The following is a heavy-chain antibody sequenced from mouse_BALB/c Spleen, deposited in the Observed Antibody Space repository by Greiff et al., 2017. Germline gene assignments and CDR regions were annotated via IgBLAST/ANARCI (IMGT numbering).Heavy chain of an antibody. Sequence: EVKLVESGGGLVKPGGSLKLSCAASGFTFSDYYMYWVRQTPEKRLEWVATISDGGRYTYYPDSVKGRFTISRDNAKNNLYMKMSSLKSQDTAMYYCARDKVRRAYAMDYWGQGTSGTVSS. V-gene: IGHV5-4*02. CDR1: GFTFSDYY. J-gene: IGHJ4*01. D-gene: IGHD1-3*01. CDR2: ISDGGRYT. CDR3: ARDKVRRAYAMDY.